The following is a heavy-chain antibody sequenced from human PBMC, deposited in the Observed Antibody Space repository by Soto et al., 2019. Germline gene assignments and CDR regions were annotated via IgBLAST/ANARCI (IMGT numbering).Heavy chain of an antibody. J-gene: IGHJ5*02. CDR2: IYYSGST. CDR3: ARDPWFDP. V-gene: IGHV4-59*01. Sequence: SETLSLTCTVSGGSISSYYWSWIRQPPGKGLEWIGYIYYSGSTNYNPSLKSRVTISVDTSKNQFSLKLSSATAADTAVYYCARDPWFDPWGQGTLVTVSS. CDR1: GGSISSYY.